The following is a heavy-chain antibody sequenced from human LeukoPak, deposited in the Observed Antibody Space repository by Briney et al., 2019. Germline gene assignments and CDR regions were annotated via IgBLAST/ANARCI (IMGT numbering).Heavy chain of an antibody. CDR3: ASDHGGSAHLEAAFDI. J-gene: IGHJ3*02. Sequence: PSETLSLTCTVSGASIRSYYWSWIPQPPGQRLEWISFIFYTGCTNYNPSLKGRVTISIDTSKSQFSLKLSSVTAADTAVYYCASDHGGSAHLEAAFDIWGRGTLVTVSS. CDR1: GASIRSYY. CDR2: IFYTGCT. D-gene: IGHD1-26*01. V-gene: IGHV4-59*01.